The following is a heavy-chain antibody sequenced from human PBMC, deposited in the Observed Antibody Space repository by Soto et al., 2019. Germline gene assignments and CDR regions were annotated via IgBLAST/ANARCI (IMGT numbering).Heavy chain of an antibody. Sequence: VQLVQSGAEVRKPGSSVKVSCKASGGTFSRHAISWVRQAPGQGLEWMGGIIPIFGTANNAQKFQGRVTIIADKSTCTVYRELSSLRSEDTAMYYCARGWGYDSNDYYYAYWGQGTLVIVSS. CDR1: GGTFSRHA. V-gene: IGHV1-69*06. CDR2: IIPIFGTA. CDR3: ARGWGYDSNDYYYAY. J-gene: IGHJ4*02. D-gene: IGHD3-22*01.